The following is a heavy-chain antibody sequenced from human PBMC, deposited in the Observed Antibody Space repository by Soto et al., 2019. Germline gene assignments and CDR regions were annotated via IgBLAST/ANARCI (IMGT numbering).Heavy chain of an antibody. V-gene: IGHV4-4*02. CDR3: ARAAMGGSSWPFDY. CDR2: IYHSGST. Sequence: QVHLKKSAQELVKPWGPLSLTCAVPVGSISSSTGWIGVRRPPGKGLEWIGEIYHSGSTNYNPSLKSRVTISVDKSKNQFSLKLSSVTAADTAVYYCARAAMGGSSWPFDYWGQGTLVTVSS. CDR1: VGSISSSTG. D-gene: IGHD6-13*01. J-gene: IGHJ4*02.